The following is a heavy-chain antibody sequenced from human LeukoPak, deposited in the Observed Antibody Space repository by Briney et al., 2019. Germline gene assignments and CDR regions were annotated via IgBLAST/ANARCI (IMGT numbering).Heavy chain of an antibody. D-gene: IGHD3/OR15-3a*01. J-gene: IGHJ5*02. Sequence: ASVKVSCKASGFTFTSYYMNWVRQAPGQGLEWMGIINPSSGRTTYAQKFQCRVTMTRDMSTSTVYMELTSPRSEDTAVFYCARGGLPGRSWSDPWGQGTLVTVSS. V-gene: IGHV1-46*01. CDR3: ARGGLPGRSWSDP. CDR1: GFTFTSYY. CDR2: INPSSGRT.